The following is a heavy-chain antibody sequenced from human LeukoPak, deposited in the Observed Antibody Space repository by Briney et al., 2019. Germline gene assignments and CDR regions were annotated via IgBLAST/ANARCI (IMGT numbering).Heavy chain of an antibody. Sequence: PSETLSLTCTVSGGSISSYYWSWIRQPPGKGLEWIGSIYYSGSTYYNPSLKSRVTISVDTSKNQFSLKLSSVTAADTAVYYCARRGGLFSGSYYYYFDYWGQGTLVTVSS. J-gene: IGHJ4*02. CDR1: GGSISSYY. V-gene: IGHV4-39*01. CDR3: ARRGGLFSGSYYYYFDY. CDR2: IYYSGST. D-gene: IGHD1-26*01.